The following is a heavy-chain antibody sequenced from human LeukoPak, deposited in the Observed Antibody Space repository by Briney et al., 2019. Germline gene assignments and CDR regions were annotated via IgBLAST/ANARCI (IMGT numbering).Heavy chain of an antibody. J-gene: IGHJ4*02. CDR1: GASFSSSTYY. D-gene: IGHD6-13*01. CDR3: ARHAGGISATGTRPFDY. Sequence: SDTLSLTCTVSGASFSSSTYYWGWIRQPPGKGLEWIGSIYYSRSNYYNPSLKSRVTMSVDTSKNQFSLKLCSVTAADTAVYYCARHAGGISATGTRPFDYWGQGTLVTVPS. CDR2: IYYSRSN. V-gene: IGHV4-39*01.